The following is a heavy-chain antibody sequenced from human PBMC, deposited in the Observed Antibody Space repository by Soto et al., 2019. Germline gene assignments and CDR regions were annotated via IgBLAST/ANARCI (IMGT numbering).Heavy chain of an antibody. CDR1: GGSISSSSYY. CDR3: ARWYYYDSSGYPHAEYFQH. Sequence: QLQLQESGPGLVKPSETLSLTCTVSGGSISSSSYYWGWIRQPPGKGLEWIGSIYYSGSTYYNPSLKSRVTISVDTSKNQFSLKLSSVTAADTAVYYCARWYYYDSSGYPHAEYFQHWGQGTLVTVSS. D-gene: IGHD3-22*01. J-gene: IGHJ1*01. CDR2: IYYSGST. V-gene: IGHV4-39*01.